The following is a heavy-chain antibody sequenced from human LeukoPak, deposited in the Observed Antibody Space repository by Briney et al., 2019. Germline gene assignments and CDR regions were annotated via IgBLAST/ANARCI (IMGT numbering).Heavy chain of an antibody. Sequence: PGRSLRLSCAASGITVTTNYMNWVRQAPGKGLEWVSVIYSGGKTYYADSVKGRFTISRDNSKNTLYLQMNSLRPEDTAVYYCARVESASLSFDYWGQGTLVTVSS. J-gene: IGHJ4*02. CDR3: ARVESASLSFDY. CDR1: GITVTTNY. CDR2: IYSGGKT. V-gene: IGHV3-66*02. D-gene: IGHD1-1*01.